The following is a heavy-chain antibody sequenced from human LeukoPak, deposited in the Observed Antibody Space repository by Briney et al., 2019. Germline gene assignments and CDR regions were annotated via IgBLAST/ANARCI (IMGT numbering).Heavy chain of an antibody. D-gene: IGHD3-10*01. Sequence: SETLSLTCSVSGGSINSYYWSWIRQSPGKGLEWIGYIHYSGSTNYNPSLKSRVTISVDTSKNQFSLKVSSVTAADTAVYYCARGRQRMVRGVIGSETNYYYSNYMDVWGKGTTVTVSS. CDR2: IHYSGST. J-gene: IGHJ6*03. CDR1: GGSINSYY. CDR3: ARGRQRMVRGVIGSETNYYYSNYMDV. V-gene: IGHV4-59*01.